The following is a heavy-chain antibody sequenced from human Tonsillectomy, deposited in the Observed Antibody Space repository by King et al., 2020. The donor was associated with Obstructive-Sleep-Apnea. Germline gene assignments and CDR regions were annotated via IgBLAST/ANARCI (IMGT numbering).Heavy chain of an antibody. CDR1: GFSLSNARMG. CDR3: ARILEDYYDSSGYYPDY. CDR2: IFLNDEK. V-gene: IGHV2-26*01. J-gene: IGHJ4*02. D-gene: IGHD3-22*01. Sequence: TLKESGPVLVKPTETLTLTCTVSGFSLSNARMGVSWIRQPPGTALEWLAHIFLNDEKSYSTSLKSRLTLSKDTSKSQVVLTMTNNDPVDTATYYCARILEDYYDSSGYYPDYWGQGTLVTVSS.